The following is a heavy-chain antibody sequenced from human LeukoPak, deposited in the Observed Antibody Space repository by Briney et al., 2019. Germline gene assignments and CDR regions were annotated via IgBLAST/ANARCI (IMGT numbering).Heavy chain of an antibody. CDR3: ARDLYGDSTGDAFDI. Sequence: GGSLRLSCAASGFTFSRDSMNWVRQAPGKGLEWVSYINGGSSPIYYADSVRGRFTISRDNAKNSLYLQMNSLRAEDTAVYYCARDLYGDSTGDAFDIWGQGTMVTVSS. V-gene: IGHV3-48*01. CDR2: INGGSSPI. D-gene: IGHD4-17*01. J-gene: IGHJ3*02. CDR1: GFTFSRDS.